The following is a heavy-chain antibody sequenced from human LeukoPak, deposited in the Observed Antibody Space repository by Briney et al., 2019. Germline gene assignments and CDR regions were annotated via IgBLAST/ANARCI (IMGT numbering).Heavy chain of an antibody. CDR3: ARSTAPYYYDSSGYYYRE. D-gene: IGHD3-22*01. Sequence: SETRSLTCTVSGASISNGDHYWSWLRQHPGKGLEWIGHIYYSGSTYYNPSLKSRGIISVETSKNQFSLKLSSVTAADTAVYYCARSTAPYYYDSSGYYYREWGQGTLVTVSS. CDR2: IYYSGST. J-gene: IGHJ4*02. CDR1: GASISNGDHY. V-gene: IGHV4-31*03.